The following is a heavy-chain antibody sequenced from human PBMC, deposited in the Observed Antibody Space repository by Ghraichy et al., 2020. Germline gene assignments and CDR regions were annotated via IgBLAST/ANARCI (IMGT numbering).Heavy chain of an antibody. CDR2: IYSGAGT. V-gene: IGHV3-53*01. CDR3: ARLNYNGTGTPTYHNWFDP. CDR1: GFSVSSNY. J-gene: IGHJ5*02. D-gene: IGHD3-10*01. Sequence: GGSLRLSCAASGFSVSSNYMSWVRQAPGKGLEWVSVIYSGAGTYYADSVRGRFTISRDNSQNTLYLQMGSLRAEDTAVYFCARLNYNGTGTPTYHNWFDPWGQGTLVTVSS.